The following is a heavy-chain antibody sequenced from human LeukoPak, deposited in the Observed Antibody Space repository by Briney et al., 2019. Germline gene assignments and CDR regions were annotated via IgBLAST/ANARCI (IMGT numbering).Heavy chain of an antibody. D-gene: IGHD7-27*01. V-gene: IGHV1-8*01. J-gene: IGHJ4*02. CDR2: MSPNSGDT. CDR1: GYAFTSYD. CDR3: ARGPPNWGYDY. Sequence: ASVKVSCKASGYAFTSYDFNWVRQATGQRPEWMGWMSPNSGDTGYAQKFRDRVTMTRNTSISTAYMELSSLRSDDTAVYYCARGPPNWGYDYWGPGTLVTVSS.